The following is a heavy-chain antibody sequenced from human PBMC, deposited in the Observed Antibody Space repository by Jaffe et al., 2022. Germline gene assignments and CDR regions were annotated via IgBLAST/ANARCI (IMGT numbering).Heavy chain of an antibody. CDR3: ARPTRGRGSLYLGFEY. CDR1: GYTFTDYY. Sequence: QVQLVQSGAEMKKPGASVKVSCEASGYTFTDYYIHWVRQAPGQGLEWMGWINLSSGNTIYAQKFQGRVTMTRDTSISTAYMELSRLRSDDTAVYYCARPTRGRGSLYLGFEYWGQGTLVTVSS. CDR2: INLSSGNT. J-gene: IGHJ4*02. D-gene: IGHD3-16*01. V-gene: IGHV1-2*02.